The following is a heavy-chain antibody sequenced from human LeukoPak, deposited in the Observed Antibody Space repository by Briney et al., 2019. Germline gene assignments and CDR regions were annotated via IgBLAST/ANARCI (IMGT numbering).Heavy chain of an antibody. CDR1: GYSFPTYW. Sequence: GESLKISCKGSGYSFPTYWIGWVRQMPVKGLEWIGIIYPGDSDTRYSPSFQGQVTISADKSINTAYLQWSSLKASDTAIYYCARGGQRSVAGTFDYWGQGTLVTVSS. CDR2: IYPGDSDT. J-gene: IGHJ4*02. V-gene: IGHV5-51*01. CDR3: ARGGQRSVAGTFDY. D-gene: IGHD6-19*01.